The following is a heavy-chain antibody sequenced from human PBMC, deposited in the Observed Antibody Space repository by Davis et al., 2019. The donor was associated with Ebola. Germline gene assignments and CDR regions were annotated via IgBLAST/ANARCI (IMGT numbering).Heavy chain of an antibody. J-gene: IGHJ4*02. CDR1: GFTFSSYS. V-gene: IGHV3-21*01. CDR3: ARGAYYYDSSGYYSFDY. D-gene: IGHD3-22*01. Sequence: GGSLRLSCAASGFTFSSYSMNWVRQAPGKGLEWVSSNSSSSSYIYYADSVKGRFTISRDNAKNSLYLQMNSLRAEDTAVYYCARGAYYYDSSGYYSFDYWGQGTLVTVSS. CDR2: NSSSSSYI.